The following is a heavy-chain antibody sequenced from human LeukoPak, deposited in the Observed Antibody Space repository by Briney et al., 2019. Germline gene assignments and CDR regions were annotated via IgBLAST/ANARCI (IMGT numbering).Heavy chain of an antibody. V-gene: IGHV4-4*07. D-gene: IGHD1-14*01. CDR3: ARHYRRTSHRPIDY. J-gene: IGHJ4*02. CDR2: IYTSGST. CDR1: GGSISSYY. Sequence: SETLSLTCTVSGGSISSYYWSWIRQPAGKGLEWIGRIYTSGSTNYNPSLKSRVTMSVDTSKNQFSLKLSSVTAADTAVYYCARHYRRTSHRPIDYWGQGTLVTVSS.